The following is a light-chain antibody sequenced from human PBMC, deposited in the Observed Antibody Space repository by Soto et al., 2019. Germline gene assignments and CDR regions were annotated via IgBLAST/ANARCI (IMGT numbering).Light chain of an antibody. CDR1: QSVSSY. Sequence: EIVLTQSPATLSLSPGERATLSCRASQSVSSYLAWYQQKPGQAPRLLIYDASNRATGIPARFSGSGSGTDFILTISSLETEDFAVYYCQQRSNWPPWTFGQGNQVEMK. CDR3: QQRSNWPPWT. CDR2: DAS. V-gene: IGKV3-11*01. J-gene: IGKJ1*01.